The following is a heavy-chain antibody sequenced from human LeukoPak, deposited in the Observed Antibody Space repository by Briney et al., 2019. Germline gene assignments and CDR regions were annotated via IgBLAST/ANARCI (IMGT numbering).Heavy chain of an antibody. CDR2: ISNDASNK. CDR1: GFTFSIYA. J-gene: IGHJ4*02. Sequence: GGSLRLSCAASGFTFSIYAMYWVRQAPGKGLEWVAVISNDASNKYYADSVKGRFTISRDNSKSTLYLQMNSLRAEDTAVHYCARFGYGGKVDYWGQGTLVTVSS. CDR3: ARFGYGGKVDY. D-gene: IGHD4-23*01. V-gene: IGHV3-30-3*01.